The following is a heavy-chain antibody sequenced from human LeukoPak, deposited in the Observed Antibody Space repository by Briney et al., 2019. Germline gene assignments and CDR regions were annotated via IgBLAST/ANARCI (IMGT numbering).Heavy chain of an antibody. CDR2: ISGSGGST. CDR1: GFTFSSYA. Sequence: GGSLRLSCAASGFTFSSYAMSWVRQAPGKGLEWVSAISGSGGSTYYADSVKGRFTISRDNSKNTLYLQRNSLRAEDTAVYYCAKGGYSIAAYYYYYYMDVWGKGTTVTVSS. V-gene: IGHV3-23*01. CDR3: AKGGYSIAAYYYYYYMDV. J-gene: IGHJ6*03. D-gene: IGHD6-25*01.